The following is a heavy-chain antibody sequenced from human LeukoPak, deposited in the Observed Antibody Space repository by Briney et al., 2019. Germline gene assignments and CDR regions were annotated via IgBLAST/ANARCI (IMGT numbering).Heavy chain of an antibody. V-gene: IGHV1-2*02. Sequence: ASVKVSCKASGYTFTGYYMHWVRQAPGQGLEWMGWINPNSGGTNYAQKFQGRVTMTRDMSTRTDYMELSSLRYEDTAVYYCARGGSEFRYPTMVDYWGQGTLVTVSS. D-gene: IGHD3-9*01. CDR3: ARGGSEFRYPTMVDY. J-gene: IGHJ4*02. CDR1: GYTFTGYY. CDR2: INPNSGGT.